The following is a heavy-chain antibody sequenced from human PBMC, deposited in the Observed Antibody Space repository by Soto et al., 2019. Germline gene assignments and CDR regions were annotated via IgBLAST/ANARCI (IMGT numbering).Heavy chain of an antibody. V-gene: IGHV1-18*01. CDR1: GYTFTSYG. J-gene: IGHJ5*02. Sequence: RASVKVSCKASGYTFTSYGISWVRQAPGQGLEWMGWISAYNGNTNYAQKLQGRVTMTTDTSTSTAYMELRSLRSDDTAVYYCARDPRHVIAVAGTVWFDPWGQGTLVTVCS. D-gene: IGHD6-19*01. CDR3: ARDPRHVIAVAGTVWFDP. CDR2: ISAYNGNT.